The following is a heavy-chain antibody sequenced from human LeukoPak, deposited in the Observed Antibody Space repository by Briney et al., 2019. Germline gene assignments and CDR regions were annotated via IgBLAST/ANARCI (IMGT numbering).Heavy chain of an antibody. CDR1: GFTFSRYG. D-gene: IGHD2-2*02. CDR3: ARDIHSYYYGMDV. V-gene: IGHV3-30*03. J-gene: IGHJ6*02. CDR2: ISYDGNNK. Sequence: GGSLRLSCAASGFTFSRYGMHWVRQTPGKGLEWVAVISYDGNNKYYADSVKGRFTISRDNSKNTLYLQMNSLRAEDTAVYYCARDIHSYYYGMDVWGQGTTVTVSS.